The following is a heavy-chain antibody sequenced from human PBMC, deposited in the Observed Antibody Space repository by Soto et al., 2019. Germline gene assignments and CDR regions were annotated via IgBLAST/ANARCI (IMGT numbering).Heavy chain of an antibody. V-gene: IGHV3-23*01. J-gene: IGHJ4*02. CDR2: ISGSGGST. CDR3: AAVEWELQYYFDY. CDR1: GFTFSSYA. D-gene: IGHD1-26*01. Sequence: EVRLLESGGGLEQPGGSLRLSCAASGFTFSSYAMSWVRQAPGKGLEWVSAISGSGGSTYYADFVKGRFTISRDNSKNTLYLQMNSLRAEDTAVYYCAAVEWELQYYFDYWGQGTLVTVSS.